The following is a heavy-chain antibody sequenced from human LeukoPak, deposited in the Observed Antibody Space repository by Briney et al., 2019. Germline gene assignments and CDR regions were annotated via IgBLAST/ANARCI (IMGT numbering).Heavy chain of an antibody. CDR3: ARERQQLVLGYNWFDP. V-gene: IGHV3-21*01. J-gene: IGHJ5*02. D-gene: IGHD6-13*01. Sequence: PGGSVRLSCAASRFTFSSYWMSWVRQAPGKGLEWVSSISSSGTYIYYADSLKGRFTISRDNAKNSLYLQMNSLRAEDTGIYFCARERQQLVLGYNWFDPWGQGTLVTVSS. CDR2: ISSSGTYI. CDR1: RFTFSSYW.